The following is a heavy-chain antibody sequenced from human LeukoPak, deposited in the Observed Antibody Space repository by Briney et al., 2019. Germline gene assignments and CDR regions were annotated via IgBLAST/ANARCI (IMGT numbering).Heavy chain of an antibody. Sequence: PSETLSLACTGPGGPISNYYWSWIRRTPGRGLGWVGYIYYSGSTNYNPSLKSRVTISVDTTKNQFSLKLSSVTAADTAVYYWARLVGVATNNSWFDPWGQGTLVTVSS. V-gene: IGHV4-59*08. CDR2: IYYSGST. J-gene: IGHJ5*02. D-gene: IGHD5-12*01. CDR1: GGPISNYY. CDR3: ARLVGVATNNSWFDP.